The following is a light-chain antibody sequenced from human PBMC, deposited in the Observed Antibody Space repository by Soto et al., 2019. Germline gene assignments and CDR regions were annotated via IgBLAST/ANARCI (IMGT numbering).Light chain of an antibody. CDR2: ETS. CDR3: LFSYGGPRV. V-gene: IGLV7-46*01. CDR1: TGAVTSGHF. Sequence: QAVVTQEPSLTVSPGGTVTLTCGSSTGAVTSGHFPYWFQQKPGQAPRTLIYETSNRHSWTPARFSGSLLGGKAALTPSGAQPEDEADYYCLFSYGGPRVFGGGTKLTVL. J-gene: IGLJ2*01.